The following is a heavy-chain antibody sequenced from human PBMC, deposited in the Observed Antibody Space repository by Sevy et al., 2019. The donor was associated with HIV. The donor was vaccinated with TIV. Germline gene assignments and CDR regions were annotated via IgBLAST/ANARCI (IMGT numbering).Heavy chain of an antibody. Sequence: GESLKISCAASGFTFSDYYMSWIRQAPGKGLEWVSYISSSGSTIYYADSVKGRFTISRDNAKNSLYLQMNSLRAEDTAVYYCARDRTYYYDSSGYYPDAFDIWGQGTMVTVSS. J-gene: IGHJ3*02. D-gene: IGHD3-22*01. CDR3: ARDRTYYYDSSGYYPDAFDI. CDR2: ISSSGSTI. CDR1: GFTFSDYY. V-gene: IGHV3-11*04.